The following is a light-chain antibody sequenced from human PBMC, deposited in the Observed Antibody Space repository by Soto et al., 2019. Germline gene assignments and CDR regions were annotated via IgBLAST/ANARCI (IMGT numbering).Light chain of an antibody. CDR1: QSISSW. J-gene: IGKJ4*01. CDR3: QQYYSYPPLT. CDR2: AAS. V-gene: IGKV1-5*01. Sequence: IKMNQSPSTLSASVGDRVTITCRASQSISSWLDWYQQKPGKAPEVLIYAASYLQTGVPSRFSGRGSGTDFTLTISCLQSEDFATYYCQQYYSYPPLTFGGGTKVDIK.